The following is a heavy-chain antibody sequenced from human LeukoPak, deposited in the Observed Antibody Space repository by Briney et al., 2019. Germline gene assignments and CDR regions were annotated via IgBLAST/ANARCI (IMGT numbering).Heavy chain of an antibody. CDR2: IGSSSSTI. D-gene: IGHD2-2*01. V-gene: IGHV3-48*02. J-gene: IGHJ4*02. CDR3: ARVPRPARPAANFDY. Sequence: GGSLRLSCAASGFTFSSYSMNWVRQAPGKGLEWVSYIGSSSSTIYYADSVKGRFTISRDNAKNSLYLQMNSLRDEDTAVYYCARVPRPARPAANFDYWGQGTLVTVSS. CDR1: GFTFSSYS.